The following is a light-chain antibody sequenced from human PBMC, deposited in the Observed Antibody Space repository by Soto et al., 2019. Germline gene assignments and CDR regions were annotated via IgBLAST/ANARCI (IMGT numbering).Light chain of an antibody. CDR2: AAS. CDR1: QGISTY. Sequence: DIEMTQSPSSLSASLGDRVTITCRASQGISTYLNWYQQKPGKAPKVLIYAASRLQSGVPSRFSGSGSETDFTLTISSLQPEDFATYSCQQSNSIPWTFGQGTKVEIK. V-gene: IGKV1-39*01. CDR3: QQSNSIPWT. J-gene: IGKJ1*01.